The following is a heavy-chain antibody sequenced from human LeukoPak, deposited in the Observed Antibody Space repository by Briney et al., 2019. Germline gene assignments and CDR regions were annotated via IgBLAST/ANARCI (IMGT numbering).Heavy chain of an antibody. CDR2: IYYSGST. V-gene: IGHV4-61*08. Sequence: PSQTLSLTCTVSGGSISSGGYSWSWIRQHPGKGLEWIGYIYYSGSTNYNPSLKSRVTISVDTSKNQFSLKLNSVTAADTAVYYCAGRDYLQAAAGTAENWFDPWGQGTLVTVSS. CDR3: AGRDYLQAAAGTAENWFDP. CDR1: GGSISSGGYS. J-gene: IGHJ5*02. D-gene: IGHD6-13*01.